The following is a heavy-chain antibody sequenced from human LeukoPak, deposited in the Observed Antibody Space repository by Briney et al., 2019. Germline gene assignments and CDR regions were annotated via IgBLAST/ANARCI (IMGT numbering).Heavy chain of an antibody. CDR2: IYYSGST. D-gene: IGHD5-18*01. J-gene: IGHJ4*02. Sequence: SETLSLTCTVSGGSISSYYWSWIRQPPGKGLEWIGYIYYSGSTNYNPSLKSRVTISVDTSKNQFSLKLSSVTAADTAVYYCAATGYSYARSPSFDYWGQGTLVTVSS. V-gene: IGHV4-59*01. CDR1: GGSISSYY. CDR3: AATGYSYARSPSFDY.